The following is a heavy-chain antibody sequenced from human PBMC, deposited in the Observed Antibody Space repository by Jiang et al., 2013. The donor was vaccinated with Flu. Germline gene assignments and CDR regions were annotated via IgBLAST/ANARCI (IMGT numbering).Heavy chain of an antibody. J-gene: IGHJ6*02. CDR1: GGSISSYY. D-gene: IGHD3-10*01. Sequence: LLKPSETLSLTCTVSGGSISSYYWSWIRQPPGKGLEWIGYIYYSGSTNYNPSLKSRVTISVDTSKNQFSLKLSSVTAADTVVYYCARHNKGMVRGVIQDYYYGMDVWGQGTTVTVSS. CDR2: IYYSGST. CDR3: ARHNKGMVRGVIQDYYYGMDV. V-gene: IGHV4-59*08.